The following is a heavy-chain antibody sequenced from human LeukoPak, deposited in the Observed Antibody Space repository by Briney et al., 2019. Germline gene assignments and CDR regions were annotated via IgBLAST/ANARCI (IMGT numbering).Heavy chain of an antibody. Sequence: SETLSLTCTVSGGSISSSSHHWAWIRQPPGKGLEWIASIYYTGNYYYNPSLRSPLTISVDSSKDQFSLRLSSVTAADTAVYYCSREHYSTSDYWGQGILVTVSS. J-gene: IGHJ4*02. CDR3: SREHYSTSDY. V-gene: IGHV4-39*01. D-gene: IGHD1/OR15-1a*01. CDR2: IYYTGNY. CDR1: GGSISSSSHH.